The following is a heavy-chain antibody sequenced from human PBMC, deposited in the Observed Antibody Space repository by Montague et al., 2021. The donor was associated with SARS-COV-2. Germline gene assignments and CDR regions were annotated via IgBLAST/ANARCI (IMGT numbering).Heavy chain of an antibody. D-gene: IGHD3-22*01. V-gene: IGHV4-39*01. CDR3: ARLPYFYDSTHAFDI. CDR1: GGSISSSSYY. CDR2: IFYSGST. Sequence: SETLSLTCTVSGGSISSSSYYWGWIHQPPGKGLEWIGNIFYSGSTYYNTSLKSRVTISVDTSKNQFSLRLSSVTAADTAVYYCARLPYFYDSTHAFDIWGQGTMVTVSS. J-gene: IGHJ3*02.